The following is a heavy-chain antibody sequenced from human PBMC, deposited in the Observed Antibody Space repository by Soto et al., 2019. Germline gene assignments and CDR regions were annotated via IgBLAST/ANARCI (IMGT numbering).Heavy chain of an antibody. Sequence: SETLSLTCAVYGGSFSGYYWSWIRQPPGKGLEWIGEINHSGSTNYNPSLKSRVTISVDTSKNQFSLKLSSVTAADTAVYYCASAKYIVVVPAAMRGGCFDYWGQGTLVTVSS. J-gene: IGHJ4*02. CDR2: INHSGST. CDR1: GGSFSGYY. V-gene: IGHV4-34*01. CDR3: ASAKYIVVVPAAMRGGCFDY. D-gene: IGHD2-2*01.